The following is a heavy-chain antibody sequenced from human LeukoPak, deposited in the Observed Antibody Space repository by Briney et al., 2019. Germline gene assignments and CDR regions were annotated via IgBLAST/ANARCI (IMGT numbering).Heavy chain of an antibody. CDR1: GFTFSSYG. CDR3: AKEGHYDILTGYYIPGYFDY. CDR2: IRYDGSNK. J-gene: IGHJ4*02. D-gene: IGHD3-9*01. V-gene: IGHV3-30*02. Sequence: GGSLRLSCAASGFTFSSYGMHWVRQAPGKGLEWVAFIRYDGSNKYYADSVKGRFTISRDNSKNTLYLQMNSLRAEDTAVYYCAKEGHYDILTGYYIPGYFDYWGQGTLVTVSS.